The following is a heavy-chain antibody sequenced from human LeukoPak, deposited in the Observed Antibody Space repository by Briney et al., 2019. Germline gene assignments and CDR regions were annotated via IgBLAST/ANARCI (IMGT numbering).Heavy chain of an antibody. CDR2: TYYRSKWYN. V-gene: IGHV6-1*01. Sequence: SQTLSLTCAISGDSVSSNSAAWNWIRQSPSSGLEWLGRTYYRSKWYNEYAVSVKSRLTINPDTSKNQFSLQLNSVTPEDTAVYYCAKEGEIGTTFAWFDPWGQGTLVTVSS. D-gene: IGHD1-7*01. J-gene: IGHJ5*02. CDR1: GDSVSSNSAA. CDR3: AKEGEIGTTFAWFDP.